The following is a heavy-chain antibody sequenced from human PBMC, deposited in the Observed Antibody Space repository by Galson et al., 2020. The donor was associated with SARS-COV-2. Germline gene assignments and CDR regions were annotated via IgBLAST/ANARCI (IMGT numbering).Heavy chain of an antibody. D-gene: IGHD3-3*01. CDR1: GGTFSSYT. J-gene: IGHJ6*02. CDR3: ASQNRDWSGYWSDYYYGMDV. V-gene: IGHV1-69*02. Sequence: SVKVSCKASGGTFSSYTISWVRQAPGQGLEWMGRIIPILGIANYAQKFQGRVTITADKSTSTAYMELSSLRSEDTAVYYCASQNRDWSGYWSDYYYGMDVWGQGTTVTVSS. CDR2: IIPILGIA.